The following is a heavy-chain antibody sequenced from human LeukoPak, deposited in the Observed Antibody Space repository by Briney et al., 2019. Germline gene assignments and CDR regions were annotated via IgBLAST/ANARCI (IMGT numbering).Heavy chain of an antibody. CDR3: TRDLPGRGGVVSLGDF. D-gene: IGHD5/OR15-5a*01. CDR1: GGSISSGDYY. CDR2: TRYSGST. J-gene: IGHJ4*02. V-gene: IGHV4-31*03. Sequence: SETLSLTCTVSGGSISSGDYYWSWIRQYPGKGLEWIGYTRYSGSTYYNPSLKSRVTMSVDTSKNQFSLNLNSVTAADTAVYYCTRDLPGRGGVVSLGDFWGQGTLVTVSS.